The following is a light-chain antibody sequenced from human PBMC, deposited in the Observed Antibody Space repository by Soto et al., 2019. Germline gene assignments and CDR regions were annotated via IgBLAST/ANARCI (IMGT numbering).Light chain of an antibody. J-gene: IGLJ6*01. Sequence: QSALTQPASVSGTLGQSITISCTGTSSDVGGYNYVSWYQQHPDKAPKLIISEVSDRPSGVSHRFSGSKTGNTASLTISGLLAEDEADYYCSSYAVNRTYVFGSVTKLTVL. CDR2: EVS. CDR1: SSDVGGYNY. V-gene: IGLV2-14*01. CDR3: SSYAVNRTYV.